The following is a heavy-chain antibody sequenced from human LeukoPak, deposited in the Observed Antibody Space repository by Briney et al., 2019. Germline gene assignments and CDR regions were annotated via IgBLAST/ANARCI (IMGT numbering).Heavy chain of an antibody. CDR1: GYTFTGYY. V-gene: IGHV1-2*06. J-gene: IGHJ6*03. CDR2: INPNSGGT. Sequence: ASVKVSCKASGYTFTGYYMHWLRQAPGQGLEWMGRINPNSGGTNYAQKFQGRVTMTRDTSISTAYMELSRLRSDDTAVYYCARGDMGHGYNGYYYYYYMDVWGKGTTVTVSS. D-gene: IGHD5-24*01. CDR3: ARGDMGHGYNGYYYYYYMDV.